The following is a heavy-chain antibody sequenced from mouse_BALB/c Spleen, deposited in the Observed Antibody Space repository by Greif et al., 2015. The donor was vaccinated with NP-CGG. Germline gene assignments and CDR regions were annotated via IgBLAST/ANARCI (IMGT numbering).Heavy chain of an antibody. CDR1: GYSFTGYF. D-gene: IGHD2-4*01. CDR3: ASGGDYDFDY. V-gene: IGHV1-20*02. Sequence: VQLQQSGPELVKPGASVKISCKASGYSFTGYFMNWVMQSHGKSLEWIGRINPYNGDTFYNQKFKGKATLTVDKSSSTAHMELRSLASEDSAAYYCASGGDYDFDYWGQGTTLTVSS. J-gene: IGHJ2*01. CDR2: INPYNGDT.